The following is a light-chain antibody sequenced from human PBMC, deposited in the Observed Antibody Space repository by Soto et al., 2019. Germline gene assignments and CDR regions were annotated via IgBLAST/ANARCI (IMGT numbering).Light chain of an antibody. CDR2: AAS. Sequence: DIQLTQSPSFLSASVGDRVTITCRATQAITSYLAWYQQRPGKAPNLLIYAASTLQSGVPSRFSGSGSGTEFARTIRSLQPEGLATCYCQQLNSYPLTFGRGKRLDIK. V-gene: IGKV1-9*01. CDR3: QQLNSYPLT. J-gene: IGKJ5*01. CDR1: QAITSY.